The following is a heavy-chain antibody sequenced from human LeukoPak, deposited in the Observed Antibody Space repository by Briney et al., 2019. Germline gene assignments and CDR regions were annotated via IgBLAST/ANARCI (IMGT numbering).Heavy chain of an antibody. CDR3: ARDRGVGGRMRDYGGLSSGYYFDY. V-gene: IGHV4-59*01. D-gene: IGHD4-17*01. Sequence: PSETLSLTCTVSGGSISSYYWSWIRQPPGKGLEWIGYIYYSGSTNYNPSLKSRVTISVDTSKNQFSLKLSSVTAADTAVYYCARDRGVGGRMRDYGGLSSGYYFDYWGQGTLVTVSS. CDR2: IYYSGST. CDR1: GGSISSYY. J-gene: IGHJ4*02.